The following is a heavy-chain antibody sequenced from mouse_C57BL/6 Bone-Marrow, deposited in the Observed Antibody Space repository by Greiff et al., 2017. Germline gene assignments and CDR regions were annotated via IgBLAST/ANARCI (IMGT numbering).Heavy chain of an antibody. CDR3: ARERRLQLDVDY. Sequence: QVQLQQPGPDLVKPGASVKLSCKASGYTFTSYWMHWVKQRPGQGLEWIGMIHPNSGSINYTDKFKSKATLTVDKPYSTAYRKLSSLTSEDSAGYCCARERRLQLDVDYWGQGTTLTVSS. D-gene: IGHD2-4*01. CDR1: GYTFTSYW. CDR2: IHPNSGSI. V-gene: IGHV1-64*01. J-gene: IGHJ2*01.